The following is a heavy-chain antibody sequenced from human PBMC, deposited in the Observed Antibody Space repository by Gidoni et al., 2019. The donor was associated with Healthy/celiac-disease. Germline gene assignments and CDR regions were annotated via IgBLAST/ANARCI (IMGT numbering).Heavy chain of an antibody. D-gene: IGHD3-22*01. CDR2: IIPIFGIA. Sequence: QVQLVQSGAEVKKPGSSVKVSCKASGGTFSRYAISWVRQAPGQGLEWMGGIIPIFGIANYAQKFQGRVTITADKSTSTAYMELSSLRSEDTAVYYCARRDYYDSSGGANWFDPWGQGTLVTVSS. J-gene: IGHJ5*02. V-gene: IGHV1-69*17. CDR3: ARRDYYDSSGGANWFDP. CDR1: GGTFSRYA.